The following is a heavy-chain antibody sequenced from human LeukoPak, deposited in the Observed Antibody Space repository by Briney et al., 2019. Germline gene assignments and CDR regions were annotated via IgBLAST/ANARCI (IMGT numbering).Heavy chain of an antibody. CDR1: GFTFSSYG. D-gene: IGHD3-22*01. V-gene: IGHV3-33*01. Sequence: GGSLRLSCAASGFTFSSYGMHWVRQAPGKGLEWVAVIWYDGSNKYYADSVKGRFTISRDNSKNTLYLQMNSLRAEDTAVYYCARGPYYYDSSGYYEPYYYYGMDIWGQGTTVTVSS. CDR3: ARGPYYYDSSGYYEPYYYYGMDI. J-gene: IGHJ6*02. CDR2: IWYDGSNK.